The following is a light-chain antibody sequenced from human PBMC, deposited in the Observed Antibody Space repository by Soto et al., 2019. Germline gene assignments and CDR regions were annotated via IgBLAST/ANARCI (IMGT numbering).Light chain of an antibody. CDR1: SSDVGGYNY. CDR3: SSYTSSSNSV. Sequence: QSVLAQPASVSGSPGQSITISCTGTSSDVGGYNYVSWYQQHPGKAPKLMIYEVSNRPSGVSNRFSGSKSGNTASLTISGLQAEDEADYYCSSYTSSSNSVFGTGTKVTVL. J-gene: IGLJ1*01. V-gene: IGLV2-14*01. CDR2: EVS.